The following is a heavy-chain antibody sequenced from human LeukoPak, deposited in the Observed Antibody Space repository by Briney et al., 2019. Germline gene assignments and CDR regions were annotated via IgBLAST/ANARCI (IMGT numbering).Heavy chain of an antibody. CDR3: ARQSSSWLDAFDI. CDR2: IWYDGSNK. V-gene: IGHV3-33*01. D-gene: IGHD6-13*01. Sequence: GGSLRLSCAASGFTFSSYGMHWVRQAPGKGLEWGAVIWYDGSNKYYADSVKGRFTISRDNSKNTLYLQMNSLRAEDTAVYYCARQSSSWLDAFDIWGQGTMVTVSS. CDR1: GFTFSSYG. J-gene: IGHJ3*02.